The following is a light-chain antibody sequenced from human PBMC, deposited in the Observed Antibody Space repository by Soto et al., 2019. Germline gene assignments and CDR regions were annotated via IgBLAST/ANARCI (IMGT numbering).Light chain of an antibody. J-gene: IGLJ1*01. CDR2: DVS. CDR1: SSDVGGYNY. CDR3: SSYTTSRIYV. Sequence: QSALTQPASVSGSPGQSITISCTGTSSDVGGYNYVSWYQQHPGNPPKLILYDVSNRPSGVSNRLSGSKSGSTASLTISGLHDEDEADYYCSSYTTSRIYVIGTGTKLTVL. V-gene: IGLV2-14*01.